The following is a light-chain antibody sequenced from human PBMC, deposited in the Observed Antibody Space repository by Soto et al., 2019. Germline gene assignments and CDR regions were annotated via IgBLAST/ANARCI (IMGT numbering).Light chain of an antibody. Sequence: EIGMPQSPATLSVSPGERATLSCRASQSISSELAWYQQRPGQPPRLLIYGASTRATGVPDRFTGSGSGSDFTLTITGLQSEDFAVYYGEQGHNWPLTFGQGTGLEI. CDR3: EQGHNWPLT. V-gene: IGKV3-15*01. J-gene: IGKJ2*01. CDR1: QSISSE. CDR2: GAS.